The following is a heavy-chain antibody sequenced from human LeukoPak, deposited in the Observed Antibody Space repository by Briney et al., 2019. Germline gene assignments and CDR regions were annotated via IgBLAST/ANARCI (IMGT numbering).Heavy chain of an antibody. CDR1: GGSISTSSYF. CDR3: ARAGYTNGPAGP. D-gene: IGHD6-19*01. Sequence: SETLSLTCTVSGGSISTSSYFWGWIRQPPGKGLEWIGNIYYSGSTYYNPSLKSRVTISVDTSENDFSLKLTSVTAADTAVYYCARAGYTNGPAGPWGQGTLVTVSS. CDR2: IYYSGST. V-gene: IGHV4-39*02. J-gene: IGHJ5*02.